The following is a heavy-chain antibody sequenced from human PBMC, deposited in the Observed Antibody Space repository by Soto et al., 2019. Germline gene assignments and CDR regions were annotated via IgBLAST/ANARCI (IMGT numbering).Heavy chain of an antibody. Sequence: ASVTVCCKASGYTYTSYYMHWVRQAPGQGLEWMGIINPSGGSTSYAQKFQGRVTMTTDTSTSTAYMELRSLRSDDTAVYYCARVRATVTTPFDYWGQGTLVTVSS. CDR1: GYTYTSYY. D-gene: IGHD4-4*01. CDR2: INPSGGST. V-gene: IGHV1-46*01. CDR3: ARVRATVTTPFDY. J-gene: IGHJ4*02.